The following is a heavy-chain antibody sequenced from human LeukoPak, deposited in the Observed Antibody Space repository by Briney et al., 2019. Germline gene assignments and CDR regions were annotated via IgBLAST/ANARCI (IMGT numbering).Heavy chain of an antibody. CDR2: INPNSGGT. J-gene: IGHJ4*02. CDR3: ARDSGSYDFDY. D-gene: IGHD1-26*01. Sequence: ASVKVSCKASGYTFTGYYMHWLRQAPGQGLEWMGWINPNSGGTNYAQKFQGRVTMTRGTSISTAYMELSRLRSDDTAVYYCARDSGSYDFDYWGQGTLVTVSS. V-gene: IGHV1-2*02. CDR1: GYTFTGYY.